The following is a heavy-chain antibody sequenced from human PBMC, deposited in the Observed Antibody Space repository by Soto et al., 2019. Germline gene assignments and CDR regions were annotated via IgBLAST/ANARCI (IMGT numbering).Heavy chain of an antibody. J-gene: IGHJ4*02. CDR1: GFTVSSNY. D-gene: IGHD6-13*01. Sequence: GGSLRLSCAASGFTVSSNYMGWVRQAPGKGLEWVSVIYSGGSTYYADSVKGRFTISRDNSKNTLYLQMNSLRAEDTAVYYCAIFGIAAAGYYFDYWGQGTLVTV. CDR2: IYSGGST. CDR3: AIFGIAAAGYYFDY. V-gene: IGHV3-53*01.